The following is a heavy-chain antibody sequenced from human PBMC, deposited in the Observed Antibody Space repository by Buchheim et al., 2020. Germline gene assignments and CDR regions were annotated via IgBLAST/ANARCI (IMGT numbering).Heavy chain of an antibody. Sequence: QAQLVQSGAEEKKPGASVKVSCKASGYTFTSYFIHWVRQAPGQGLEWMGWINAGNGNTKYSQKFQGRVTITKETFATTAYMEVSSLTSEDTAVYYCARVGLTKFGMEVWGQGTT. V-gene: IGHV1-3*05. CDR3: ARVGLTKFGMEV. J-gene: IGHJ6*02. CDR2: INAGNGNT. CDR1: GYTFTSYF. D-gene: IGHD1-14*01.